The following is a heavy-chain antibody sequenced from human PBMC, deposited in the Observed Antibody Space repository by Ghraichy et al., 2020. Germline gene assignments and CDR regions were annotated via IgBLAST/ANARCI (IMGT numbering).Heavy chain of an antibody. J-gene: IGHJ6*03. D-gene: IGHD2-2*01. V-gene: IGHV4-34*01. CDR1: GGSFSGYY. CDR2: INHSGST. CDR3: RVVVPAAARYYYYYMDV. Sequence: SETLSLTCAVYGGSFSGYYWSWIRQPPGKGLEWIGEINHSGSTNYNPSLKSRVTISVDTSKNQFSLKLSSVTAADTAVYYCRVVVPAAARYYYYYMDVWGKGTTVTVSS.